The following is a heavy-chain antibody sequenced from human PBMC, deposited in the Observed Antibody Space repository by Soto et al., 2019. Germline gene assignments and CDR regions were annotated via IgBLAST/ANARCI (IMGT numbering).Heavy chain of an antibody. CDR1: GFTFSYYW. Sequence: EVQLVESEGGLVQPGGSLRLSCAASGFTFSYYWMHWVRQAPGQGLVWVSRIHSDGSSTTYADSVKGRFTISRDNAKNPLYLQVNSVRAEDTGVYYCARCDGGASGLWGQGKMVTVSS. CDR2: IHSDGSST. CDR3: ARCDGGASGL. D-gene: IGHD2-21*02. J-gene: IGHJ3*01. V-gene: IGHV3-74*01.